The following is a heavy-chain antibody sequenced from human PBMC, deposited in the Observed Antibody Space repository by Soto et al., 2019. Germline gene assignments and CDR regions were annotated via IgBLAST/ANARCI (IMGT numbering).Heavy chain of an antibody. CDR2: IIPIFGTA. Sequence: QVQLVQSGAEVTKPGSSVKVSCKASGGTFSSYSINWVRQAPGQGLEWMGEIIPIFGTANYAPKFQGRVTITADESTSTAYMELSSLRSEDTAVYYCARDGGRHAGGVDYWGQGTLVTVSS. J-gene: IGHJ4*02. CDR3: ARDGGRHAGGVDY. CDR1: GGTFSSYS. V-gene: IGHV1-69*01. D-gene: IGHD1-26*01.